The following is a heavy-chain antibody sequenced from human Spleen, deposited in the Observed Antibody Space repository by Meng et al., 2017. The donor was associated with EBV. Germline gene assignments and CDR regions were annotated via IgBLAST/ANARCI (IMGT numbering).Heavy chain of an antibody. V-gene: IGHV4-34*01. D-gene: IGHD4-23*01. Sequence: QVQLQQGGDGRLEGSEALSRTGAVYGGSFSGSYWDWIRQPPGKGLECDWEINQSGSTNYNPSLKSRVTISLDTSKNQFSLELNSVTAADTAVYFCARGTLRWPARPWFDPWGQGTLVTVSS. CDR3: ARGTLRWPARPWFDP. J-gene: IGHJ5*02. CDR1: GGSFSGSY. CDR2: INQSGST.